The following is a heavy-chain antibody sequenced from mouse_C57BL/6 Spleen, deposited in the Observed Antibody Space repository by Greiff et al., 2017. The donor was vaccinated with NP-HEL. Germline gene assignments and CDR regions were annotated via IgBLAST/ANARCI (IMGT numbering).Heavy chain of an antibody. CDR3: ARGELRRGDYFDY. CDR2: ISSGSSTI. Sequence: DVMLVESGGGLVKPGGSLQLSCAASGFTFSDYGMHWVRQAPEKGLEWVAYISSGSSTIYYADTVKGRFTISRDNAKNTLFLQMTSLRSEDTAMYYCARGELRRGDYFDYWGQGTTLTVSS. J-gene: IGHJ2*01. CDR1: GFTFSDYG. D-gene: IGHD2-4*01. V-gene: IGHV5-17*01.